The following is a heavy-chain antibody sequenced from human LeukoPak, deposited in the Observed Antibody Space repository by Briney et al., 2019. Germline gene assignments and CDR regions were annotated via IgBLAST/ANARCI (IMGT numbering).Heavy chain of an antibody. CDR3: TSYYYDSSGYWNYFDY. D-gene: IGHD3-22*01. V-gene: IGHV3-15*01. CDR2: IKSKTDGGTT. J-gene: IGHJ4*02. Sequence: GGSLRLSCAASGFTFNNAWMSWVRQAPGKGLEWVGRIKSKTDGGTTDNAAPVKGRFTISRDDSKNTLYLQMNSLKTEDTAVYYCTSYYYDSSGYWNYFDYWGQGTLVTVSS. CDR1: GFTFNNAW.